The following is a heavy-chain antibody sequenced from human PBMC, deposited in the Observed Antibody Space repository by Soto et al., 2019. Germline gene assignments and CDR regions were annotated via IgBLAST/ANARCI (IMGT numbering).Heavy chain of an antibody. CDR2: VYHSGSI. D-gene: IGHD1-1*01. Sequence: QVQLQESGPGLVKPSETLSLTCTVSSASISTRNWWSWIRQSPGKGLEWIGEVYHSGSINYSPSFTSRITISVDKSKNQFSLKLRSVTAADTAVHFCARGTGTTESPYDSWGQGTLVTVSS. CDR3: ARGTGTTESPYDS. V-gene: IGHV4-4*02. J-gene: IGHJ4*02. CDR1: SASISTRNW.